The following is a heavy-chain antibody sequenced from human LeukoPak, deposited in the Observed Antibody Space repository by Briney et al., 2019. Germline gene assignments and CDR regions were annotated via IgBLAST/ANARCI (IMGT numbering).Heavy chain of an antibody. CDR2: ISCNGGST. Sequence: GGSLRLSCSASGFTFSSYAMHWGRQAPGKGLEYVLAISCNGGSTYYADSVKGRFTISRDNSKNTLYLQMSSLRAEDTAVYYCVKPAGYSGYDPSHPFDYWGQGTLVTVSS. J-gene: IGHJ4*02. D-gene: IGHD5-12*01. CDR3: VKPAGYSGYDPSHPFDY. V-gene: IGHV3-64D*06. CDR1: GFTFSSYA.